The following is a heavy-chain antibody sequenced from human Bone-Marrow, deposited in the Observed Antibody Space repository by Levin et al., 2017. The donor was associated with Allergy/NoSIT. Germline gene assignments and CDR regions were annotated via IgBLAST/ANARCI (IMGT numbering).Heavy chain of an antibody. Sequence: PGASVKVSCKASGYTFTHHGISWVRQAPGRGLEWIGWIRTYNGDQNFAEKLQGRVTMTRDTSTSTAYMEMKDLRSDDTAVYFCARDRLRQQLEEGDCDYWGQGTLITVSS. J-gene: IGHJ4*02. CDR2: IRTYNGDQ. CDR1: GYTFTHHG. D-gene: IGHD6-13*01. V-gene: IGHV1-18*01. CDR3: ARDRLRQQLEEGDCDY.